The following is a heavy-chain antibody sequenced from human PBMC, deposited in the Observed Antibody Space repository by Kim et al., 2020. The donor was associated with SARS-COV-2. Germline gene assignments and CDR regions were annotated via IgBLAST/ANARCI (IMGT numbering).Heavy chain of an antibody. CDR3: ARDEYSGSPWDY. Sequence: GSLRLSCAASGFTFSSYAMHWVRQAPGKGLEWVAVISYDGSNKYYADSVKGRFTISRDNSKNTLYLQMNSLRAEDTAVYYCARDEYSGSPWDYWGQGTLVTVSS. D-gene: IGHD1-26*01. J-gene: IGHJ4*02. V-gene: IGHV3-30-3*01. CDR2: ISYDGSNK. CDR1: GFTFSSYA.